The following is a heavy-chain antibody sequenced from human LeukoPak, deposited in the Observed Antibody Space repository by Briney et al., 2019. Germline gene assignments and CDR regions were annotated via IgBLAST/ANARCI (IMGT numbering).Heavy chain of an antibody. D-gene: IGHD3-10*01. CDR2: ISGESKYI. V-gene: IGHV3-21*01. CDR3: ARGAVFQGNYDY. Sequence: GGSLRLSCAAAGFTFSSYSMSWVRQTPGKGLEWVSSISGESKYIYYADSVTGRFTISRDNAKNSLYLQVSTLRAEDTAVYYCARGAVFQGNYDYWGQGTQVTVSS. CDR1: GFTFSSYS. J-gene: IGHJ4*02.